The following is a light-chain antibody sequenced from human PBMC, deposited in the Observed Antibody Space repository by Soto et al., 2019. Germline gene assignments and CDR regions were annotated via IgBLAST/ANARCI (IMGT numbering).Light chain of an antibody. V-gene: IGKV1D-16*01. CDR2: AAS. J-gene: IGKJ4*01. Sequence: DVQMTQSPSSLSASVGDRVTITCRASQDINSYLAWYQQKPGNAPKSLIYAASSLQTGGPSRCSGSESGTDFTLTISNLQPEDSATYYCQQYNIYPLTFGGGTKVEIK. CDR3: QQYNIYPLT. CDR1: QDINSY.